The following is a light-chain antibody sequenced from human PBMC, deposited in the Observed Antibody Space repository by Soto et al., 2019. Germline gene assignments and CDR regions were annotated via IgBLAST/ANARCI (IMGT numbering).Light chain of an antibody. J-gene: IGLJ1*01. CDR2: GST. CDR3: QSYDSSLGGNYV. CDR1: SSNIGAGYD. V-gene: IGLV1-40*01. Sequence: QSVLAQPPSVSGAPGQRVTISCTVSSSNIGAGYDAHWFQQVPGTAPKLLIYGSTNRPSGVPDRFSGSKSGTSASLAITVLQAEDEADYYCQSYDSSLGGNYVFGTGTKVTVL.